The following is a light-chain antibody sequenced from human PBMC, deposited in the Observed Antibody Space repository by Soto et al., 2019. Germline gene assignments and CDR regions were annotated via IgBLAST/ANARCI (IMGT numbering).Light chain of an antibody. CDR1: NIGNKD. CDR2: RDT. CDR3: QVWGSSPSAV. V-gene: IGLV3-9*01. J-gene: IGLJ3*02. Sequence: SYELTQPLSVSVALGQTARIPCAGNNIGNKDVHWYQQKPGQAPVLVIYRDTQRPSGIPERFSGSNSGNTATLTIISAQGGDEADYYCQVWGSSPSAVFGGGTKLTVL.